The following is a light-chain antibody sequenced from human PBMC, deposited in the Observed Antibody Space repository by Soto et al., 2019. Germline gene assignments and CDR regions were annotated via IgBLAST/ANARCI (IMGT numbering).Light chain of an antibody. CDR3: ISYTSKSTWV. J-gene: IGLJ2*01. V-gene: IGLV2-14*01. CDR1: SSDVGGYNY. CDR2: EVS. Sequence: QSALTQPASVSGSPGQSITISCTGTSSDVGGYNYVSWFQQHPGLVPKLIIYEVSNRPSGVSNRFSGSKSVNTASLTISGLQSEDEDDDYCISYTSKSTWVFGGGTKLTVL.